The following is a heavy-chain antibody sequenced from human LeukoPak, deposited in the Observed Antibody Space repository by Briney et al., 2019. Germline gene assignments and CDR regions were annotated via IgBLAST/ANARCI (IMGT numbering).Heavy chain of an antibody. CDR1: GYTFTGYY. V-gene: IGHV1-2*02. CDR2: IYPNSGGT. CDR3: ARGGRNVWQLVCDY. D-gene: IGHD6-6*01. Sequence: ATEKVSYKASGYTFTGYYIHWVRQAPGQGLEWMGWIYPNSGGTNYAQKFQGRVTITADKSTSTAYMELSSLRSEDAAVYYCARGGRNVWQLVCDYWGQGTLVTVSS. J-gene: IGHJ4*02.